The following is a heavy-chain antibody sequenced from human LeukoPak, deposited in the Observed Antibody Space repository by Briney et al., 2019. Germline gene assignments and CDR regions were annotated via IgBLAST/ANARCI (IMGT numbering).Heavy chain of an antibody. Sequence: GASVKVSCKASRYTFTGYYMHWVRQAPGQGLEWMGWINPNSGGTNYAQKFQGRVTMTRDTSISTAYMELSRLRSDDTAVYYCARDLVVVVAAPRHFDYWGQGTLVTVSS. CDR1: RYTFTGYY. D-gene: IGHD2-15*01. CDR2: INPNSGGT. CDR3: ARDLVVVVAAPRHFDY. V-gene: IGHV1-2*02. J-gene: IGHJ4*02.